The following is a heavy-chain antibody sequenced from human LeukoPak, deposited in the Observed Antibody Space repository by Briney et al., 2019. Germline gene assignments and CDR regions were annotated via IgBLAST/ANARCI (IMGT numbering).Heavy chain of an antibody. CDR1: GFTFSNYN. CDR3: ARGQSGDRRYFDY. V-gene: IGHV3-21*01. J-gene: IGHJ4*02. CDR2: ISSSSNYK. D-gene: IGHD1-14*01. Sequence: GGSLRLSCAASGFTFSNYNINWVRQAPGKGLEWVSVISSSSNYKYYADSLKGRFTISSDNTKNTVYLQMNSLRGEDTAVYYCARGQSGDRRYFDYWGQGTLVTVSS.